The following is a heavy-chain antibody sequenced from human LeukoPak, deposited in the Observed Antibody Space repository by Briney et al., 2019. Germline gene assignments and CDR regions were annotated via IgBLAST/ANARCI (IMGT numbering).Heavy chain of an antibody. Sequence: ASVKVSCKASGYTFTGYYMHWVRQAPGQGLEWIGWINPNSGGTNYAQKFQGRVTMTRDTSISTAYMELSWLRSDDTAVYYCARDYGRFSAAAGTYYYYYMDVWGKGTTVTVSS. CDR3: ARDYGRFSAAAGTYYYYYMDV. D-gene: IGHD6-13*01. V-gene: IGHV1-2*02. J-gene: IGHJ6*03. CDR1: GYTFTGYY. CDR2: INPNSGGT.